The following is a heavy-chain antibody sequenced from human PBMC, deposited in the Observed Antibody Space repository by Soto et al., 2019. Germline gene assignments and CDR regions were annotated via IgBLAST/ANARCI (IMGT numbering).Heavy chain of an antibody. CDR3: AKPNSQYYYDSSGYYFPDAFDI. J-gene: IGHJ3*02. Sequence: LXLSCVASGFSCSSYSISWVRQAPGKGLEGVSAISGSGGSTYYADSVKGRFTISRDNSKNTLYLQMNSLRAEDTAVYYCAKPNSQYYYDSSGYYFPDAFDIWGQGTMVTVSS. D-gene: IGHD3-22*01. V-gene: IGHV3-23*01. CDR1: GFSCSSYS. CDR2: ISGSGGST.